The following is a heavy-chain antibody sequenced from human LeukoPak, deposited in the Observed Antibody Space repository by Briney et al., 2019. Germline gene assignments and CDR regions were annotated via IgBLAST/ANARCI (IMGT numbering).Heavy chain of an antibody. CDR3: ARGVDTAMAHFDY. D-gene: IGHD5-18*01. CDR1: GGSFSGYY. J-gene: IGHJ4*02. Sequence: SETLSLTCAVYGGSFSGYYWSWIRQPPGKGLEWIGEINHSGSTNYNPSLKSRVTISVDTSKNQFSLKLSSVTAADTAVYYCARGVDTAMAHFDYCGQGTLVTVSS. V-gene: IGHV4-34*01. CDR2: INHSGST.